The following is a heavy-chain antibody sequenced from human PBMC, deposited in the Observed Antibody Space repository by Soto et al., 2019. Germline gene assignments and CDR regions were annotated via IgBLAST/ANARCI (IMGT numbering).Heavy chain of an antibody. D-gene: IGHD3-9*01. V-gene: IGHV3-48*01. CDR2: ISSSSSTI. CDR3: ARDAYDILTGYHQPEYFQH. J-gene: IGHJ1*01. CDR1: GFTFSSYS. Sequence: GGSLRLSCAASGFTFSSYSMNWVRQAPGKGLEWVSYISSSSSTIYYADSVKGRFTISRDNAKNSLYLQMNSLRAEDTAVYYCARDAYDILTGYHQPEYFQHWGQGTLVTVSS.